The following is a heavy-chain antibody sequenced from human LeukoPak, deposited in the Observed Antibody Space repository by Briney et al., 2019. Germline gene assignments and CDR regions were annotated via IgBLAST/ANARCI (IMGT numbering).Heavy chain of an antibody. J-gene: IGHJ4*02. D-gene: IGHD1-26*01. Sequence: PSETLSLTCTVSGYSISSGYYWGWIRQPPGKGLEWIGSIYHSGSTYYNPSLKSRVTISVDTSKNQFSLKLSSVTAADTAVYYCARLNSGSLYPDYWGQGTLVTVSS. CDR1: GYSISSGYY. CDR2: IYHSGST. V-gene: IGHV4-38-2*02. CDR3: ARLNSGSLYPDY.